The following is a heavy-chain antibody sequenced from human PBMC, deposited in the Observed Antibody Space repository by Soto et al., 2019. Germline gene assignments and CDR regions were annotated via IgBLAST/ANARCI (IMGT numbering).Heavy chain of an antibody. J-gene: IGHJ5*02. CDR2: INPHGGST. D-gene: IGHD1-26*01. CDR1: RDTFTIYY. Sequence: GASVKVSCKAPRDTFTIYYINWVLQSPLRWREWMGVINPHGGSTAYAQKFKGRVTLTRDTSASTVYMEVSSLTSEDTAMYYCARSSGGNFGIIIEGTNWFAPWGQGTLVTVSS. CDR3: ARSSGGNFGIIIEGTNWFAP. V-gene: IGHV1-46*01.